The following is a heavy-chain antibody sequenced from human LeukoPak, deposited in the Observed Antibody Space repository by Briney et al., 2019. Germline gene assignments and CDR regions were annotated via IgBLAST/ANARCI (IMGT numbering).Heavy chain of an antibody. J-gene: IGHJ4*02. CDR2: IYYSGST. D-gene: IGHD3-9*01. V-gene: IGHV4-31*03. CDR1: GGSISSGGYY. Sequence: SQTLSLTCTVSGGSISSGGYYWSWIRQHPGKGLEWIGYIYYSGSTYYNPSLKSRVTISVDTSKYQFSLKLSSVTAADTAVYYCARGRPHYDILTGYYPTNYFDYWGQGTLVTVSS. CDR3: ARGRPHYDILTGYYPTNYFDY.